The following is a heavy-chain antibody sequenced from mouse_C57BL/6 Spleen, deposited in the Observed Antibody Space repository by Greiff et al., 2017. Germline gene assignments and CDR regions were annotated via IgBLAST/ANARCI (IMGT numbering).Heavy chain of an antibody. CDR2: IYPGSGST. V-gene: IGHV1-55*01. J-gene: IGHJ2*01. Sequence: QVHVKQPGAELVKPGASVKMSCKASGYTFTSYWITWVKQRPGQGLEWIGDIYPGSGSTNYNEKFKSKATLTVDTSSSTAYMQLSSLTSEDSAVYYCARMVVADDYFDYWGQGTTLTVSS. D-gene: IGHD1-1*01. CDR3: ARMVVADDYFDY. CDR1: GYTFTSYW.